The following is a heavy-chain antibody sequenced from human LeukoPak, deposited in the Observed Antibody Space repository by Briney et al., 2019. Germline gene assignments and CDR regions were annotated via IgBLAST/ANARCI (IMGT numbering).Heavy chain of an antibody. D-gene: IGHD3-10*01. V-gene: IGHV4-59*08. CDR2: ISQSGDT. Sequence: SETLSLTCTVSGASIRSYYWSWVRQPPGKGLEWIGHISQSGDTNYNPTLKSRVTISVDTSRNLFSLRLTSVTAADTAVYYCGRHFTGTSGNYYTDSWGQGTLVTVSS. J-gene: IGHJ5*01. CDR3: GRHFTGTSGNYYTDS. CDR1: GASIRSYY.